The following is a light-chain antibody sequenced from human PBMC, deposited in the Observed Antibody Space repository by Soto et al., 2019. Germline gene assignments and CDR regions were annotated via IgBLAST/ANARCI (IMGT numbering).Light chain of an antibody. CDR1: QSISSY. V-gene: IGKV1-39*01. J-gene: IGKJ2*01. CDR3: QQSYSTPKT. CDR2: SAS. Sequence: DIQMTQSTSSLSASVGDRVTITCRASQSISSYLNWYQQKPGQAPKLLIYSASSLQSGVPARFSGSGSGTDFTLTISSLQPEDFATYYCQQSYSTPKTFVQGTKLEIK.